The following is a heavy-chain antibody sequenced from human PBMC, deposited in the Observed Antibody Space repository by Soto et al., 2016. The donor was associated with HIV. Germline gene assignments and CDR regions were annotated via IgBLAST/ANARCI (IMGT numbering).Heavy chain of an antibody. Sequence: QVQLVQSGAEVKKPGASVKVSCKASGYTFTGYYMHWVRQAPGQGLEWMGWINPNSGGTNYAQKFQGRVTMTRDTSISTAYMELSRLRSDDTAVYYCAREQWLGPVGYYSGRRGDKGTTVTVSS. CDR1: GYTFTGYY. V-gene: IGHV1-2*02. D-gene: IGHD6-19*01. CDR3: AREQWLGPVGYYSGRR. CDR2: INPNSGGT. J-gene: IGHJ6*03.